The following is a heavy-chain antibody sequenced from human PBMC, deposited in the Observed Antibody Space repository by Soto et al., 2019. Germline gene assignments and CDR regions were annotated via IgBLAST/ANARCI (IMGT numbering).Heavy chain of an antibody. CDR2: ISNDGINK. D-gene: IGHD1-7*01. J-gene: IGHJ4*02. CDR1: RFTFSVYG. Sequence: GGSLRLSCAASRFTFSVYGMHCLRQAPGKGLEWLALISNDGINKYYADSVKGRFTISRDSSKNALYLQMNGLRAEDTAVYYCAKHSPQELDYWGQGAMVTVSS. V-gene: IGHV3-30*18. CDR3: AKHSPQELDY.